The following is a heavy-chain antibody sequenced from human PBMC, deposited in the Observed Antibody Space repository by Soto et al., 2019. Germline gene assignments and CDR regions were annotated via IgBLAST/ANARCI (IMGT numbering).Heavy chain of an antibody. J-gene: IGHJ4*02. V-gene: IGHV4-34*01. D-gene: IGHD6-19*01. CDR2: INHSGST. CDR3: ARGQAERNSSGYYYFDY. CDR1: GGSFSGYY. Sequence: SETLSLTCAVYGGSFSGYYWSWIRQPPGKGLEWIGEINHSGSTNYNPSLKSRVTISVDTSKNQFSLKLSSVTAADTAVYYCARGQAERNSSGYYYFDYWGQGTLVTVSS.